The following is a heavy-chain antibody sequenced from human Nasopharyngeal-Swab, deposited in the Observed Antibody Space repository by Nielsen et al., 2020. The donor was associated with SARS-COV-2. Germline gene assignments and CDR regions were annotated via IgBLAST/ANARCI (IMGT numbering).Heavy chain of an antibody. CDR3: ARDLGDYGDYALDP. V-gene: IGHV4-38-2*02. D-gene: IGHD4-17*01. Sequence: WIRQPPGKGLEWIGSINHSGSTYYNASLKSRVTISVDTSENQFSLKLSSVTAADTAVYYCARDLGDYGDYALDPWGQGTLVTVSS. J-gene: IGHJ5*02. CDR2: INHSGST.